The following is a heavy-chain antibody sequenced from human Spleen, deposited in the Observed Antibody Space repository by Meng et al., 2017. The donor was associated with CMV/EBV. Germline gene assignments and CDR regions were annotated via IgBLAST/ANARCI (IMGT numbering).Heavy chain of an antibody. CDR2: IIPKFGTP. Sequence: SGDTFSDYAISWVRQAPGQGLEWMGGIIPKFGTPDYTQKFLGRVSIITDESTSTAYMEMSSLRSDDTAVYYCATGGYDGSYYYALDVWGQGTTVTVSS. J-gene: IGHJ6*02. CDR1: GDTFSDYA. V-gene: IGHV1-69*05. D-gene: IGHD5-12*01. CDR3: ATGGYDGSYYYALDV.